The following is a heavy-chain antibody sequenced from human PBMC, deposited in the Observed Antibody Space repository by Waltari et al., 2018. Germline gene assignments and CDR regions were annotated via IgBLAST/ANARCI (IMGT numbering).Heavy chain of an antibody. V-gene: IGHV1-69-2*01. CDR3: ATSHPRIVGPTNI. Sequence: EVQLVQSGAEVKKPGATVKISCKASGYTFTDYYMHWVPQAPGKGLEWMGRVEPEDGETIYAEKFEGRVTITADTSTDTAYMELSSLRSEDTAVYYCATSHPRIVGPTNIWGQGTMVTVSS. CDR2: VEPEDGET. D-gene: IGHD1-26*01. CDR1: GYTFTDYY. J-gene: IGHJ3*02.